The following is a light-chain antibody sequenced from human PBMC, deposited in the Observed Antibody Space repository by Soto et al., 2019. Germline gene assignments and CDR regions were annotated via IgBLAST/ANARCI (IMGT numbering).Light chain of an antibody. Sequence: QSVLTQPRSVSGSPGQSVTIFCTGTSGDVGGYDFVSWYQQNPGKAPSLMIFHVSQRPSGVPDRFSGSKSGNTASLTISGLQAEDEADYYCCSYAGSSSWVFGGGTKLTVL. CDR2: HVS. V-gene: IGLV2-11*01. J-gene: IGLJ3*02. CDR1: SGDVGGYDF. CDR3: CSYAGSSSWV.